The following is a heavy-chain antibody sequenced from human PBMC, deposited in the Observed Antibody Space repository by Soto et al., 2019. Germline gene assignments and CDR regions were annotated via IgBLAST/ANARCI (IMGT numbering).Heavy chain of an antibody. V-gene: IGHV3-48*03. CDR3: ARSWGWSPGTDF. Sequence: GGSLRLSCVASGFDFNIWEMNWVRQAPGKGLEWLSYIPATGTGANYAESVRGRFTTSRDNANKVVYLQMNSLTVEDTAVYYCARSWGWSPGTDFWGQGTLVTVSS. D-gene: IGHD3-16*01. CDR1: GFDFNIWE. J-gene: IGHJ4*02. CDR2: IPATGTGA.